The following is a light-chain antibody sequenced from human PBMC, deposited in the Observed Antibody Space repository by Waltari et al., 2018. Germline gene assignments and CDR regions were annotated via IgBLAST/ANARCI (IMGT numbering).Light chain of an antibody. CDR1: QSLLHSIVPHF. CDR2: WGS. Sequence: DIVMIQSPLSLLVTPGAPASISCRSSQSLLHSIVPHFFVWYLQKPGKSPPLLSYWGSNRASGVPDRFSVSGSCTDFTLKISRVEAEDVGVYYCMQGLQTPYTFGQWTKLEIK. CDR3: MQGLQTPYT. V-gene: IGKV2-28*01. J-gene: IGKJ2*01.